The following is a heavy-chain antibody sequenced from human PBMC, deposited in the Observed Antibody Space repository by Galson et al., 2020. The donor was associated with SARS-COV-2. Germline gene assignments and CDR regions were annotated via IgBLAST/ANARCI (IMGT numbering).Heavy chain of an antibody. J-gene: IGHJ1*01. CDR2: FDAEDAET. CDR3: ATGGLWFGGLLPPLEYFQH. D-gene: IGHD3-10*01. CDR1: GYTLTELA. Sequence: GESLKISCKVSGYTLTELAIHWVRQAPGKGLEWMGGFDAEDAETIYAQKFQGRVTMTEDTSTDTAYMELSDLRSDDTAVYYCATGGLWFGGLLPPLEYFQHWGQGTLVTVSS. V-gene: IGHV1-24*01.